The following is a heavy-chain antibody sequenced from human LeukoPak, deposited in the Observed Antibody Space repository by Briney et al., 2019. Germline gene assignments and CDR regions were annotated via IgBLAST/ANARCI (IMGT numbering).Heavy chain of an antibody. CDR1: GYTFTAYY. CDR3: ARVENYYDSSGYLYYFDY. J-gene: IGHJ4*02. CDR2: INPNSGGT. D-gene: IGHD3-22*01. Sequence: ASVKVSCKASGYTFTAYYIHWVRQAPGQGLEWMGWINPNSGGTNYAQNFQGRVTMTRDTSISTAYMELSRLRSDDTAVYYCARVENYYDSSGYLYYFDYWGQGTLVTVSS. V-gene: IGHV1-2*02.